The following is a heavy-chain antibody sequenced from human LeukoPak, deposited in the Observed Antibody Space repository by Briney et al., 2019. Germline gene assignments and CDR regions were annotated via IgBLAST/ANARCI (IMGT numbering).Heavy chain of an antibody. CDR2: ISSSGSTI. CDR3: ARTTVNAFDI. V-gene: IGHV3-48*03. Sequence: PGGSLRLSCAASGFTFSSYEMNWVRQAPGKGLEWVSYISSSGSTIYYADSVKGRFTISRDNAKNSLYLQMNSLTAEDTAVYDCARTTVNAFDIWGQGTMVTVSS. D-gene: IGHD4-17*01. CDR1: GFTFSSYE. J-gene: IGHJ3*02.